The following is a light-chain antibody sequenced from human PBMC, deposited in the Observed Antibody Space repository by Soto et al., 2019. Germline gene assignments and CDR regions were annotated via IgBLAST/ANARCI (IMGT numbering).Light chain of an antibody. V-gene: IGLV1-40*01. J-gene: IGLJ1*01. CDR3: QSYDSSLSAV. CDR2: GNS. CDR1: SSNIGAGYD. Sequence: QSVLTQPRSVSGSPGQSVTISCTGSSSNIGAGYDVHWYQQLPGTAPKLLIYGNSNRPSGVPDRFSGSKSGTSASLAITGLQAEDEADYYCQSYDSSLSAVFGTGTKVTVL.